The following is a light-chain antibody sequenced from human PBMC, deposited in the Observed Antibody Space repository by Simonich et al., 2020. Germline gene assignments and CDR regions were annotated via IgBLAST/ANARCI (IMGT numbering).Light chain of an antibody. CDR2: WAS. V-gene: IGKV4-1*01. Sequence: DIVMTQSPDSLAVSLGERATINCQSSQSVLYSSNNKNYLALYQQKPGQHPKLLIYWASTRESGVPDRFSGSGSGTDFTLTISSLQAEDVAVYYCQQYYSTPITFGQGTRLEIK. CDR1: QSVLYSSNNKNY. CDR3: QQYYSTPIT. J-gene: IGKJ5*01.